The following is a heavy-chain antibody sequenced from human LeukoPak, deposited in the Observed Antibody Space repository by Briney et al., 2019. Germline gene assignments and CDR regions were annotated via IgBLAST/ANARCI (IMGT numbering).Heavy chain of an antibody. V-gene: IGHV3-30*03. CDR3: VREASGGTKGVSGTFDI. D-gene: IGHD6-13*01. Sequence: PGGSLRLSCAASGFTFSSYGMHWVRQAPGKGLEWVAVISYDGSNKYYADSVKGRFTISRDNSKNTLYLQMNSLRAEDTAVYHCVREASGGTKGVSGTFDIWGQGTLVTVSS. CDR1: GFTFSSYG. CDR2: ISYDGSNK. J-gene: IGHJ3*02.